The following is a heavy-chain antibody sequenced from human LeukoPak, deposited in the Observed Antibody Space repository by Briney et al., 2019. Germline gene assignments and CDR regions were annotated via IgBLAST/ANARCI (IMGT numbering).Heavy chain of an antibody. CDR3: ARQRTDYYDSSGYYTDY. V-gene: IGHV3-21*01. J-gene: IGHJ4*02. D-gene: IGHD3-22*01. CDR2: ISSSSSYI. Sequence: GGSLRLSCAASGLTFDDHGMNWVRQAPGKGLEWVSSISSSSSYIYYADSVKGRFTISRDNAKNSLYLQMNSLRAEDTAVYYCARQRTDYYDSSGYYTDYWGQGTLVTVSS. CDR1: GLTFDDHG.